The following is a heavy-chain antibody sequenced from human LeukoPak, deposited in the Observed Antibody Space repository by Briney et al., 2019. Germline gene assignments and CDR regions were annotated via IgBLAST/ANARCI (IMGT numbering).Heavy chain of an antibody. CDR3: AKELRMTV. V-gene: IGHV3-23*01. J-gene: IGHJ4*02. CDR2: ITASGSTT. Sequence: GGSLRLSCAASGFTFSSYPMTWVRQAPGKGLEWVSAITASGSTTYYGDSVKGRFTISRGNSKNTLYLQMNRLRAEDTAVYYCAKELRMTVWGQGSLVTVSS. CDR1: GFTFSSYP. D-gene: IGHD2-21*02.